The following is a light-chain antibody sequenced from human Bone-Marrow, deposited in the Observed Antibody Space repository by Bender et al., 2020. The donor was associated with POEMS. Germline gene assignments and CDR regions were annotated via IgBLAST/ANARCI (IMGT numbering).Light chain of an antibody. J-gene: IGLJ3*02. CDR3: AAWDDRLSGWV. CDR1: STNIGKNF. V-gene: IGLV1-47*01. Sequence: SVLTQSPSASGTPGQGVTISCSGSSTNIGKNFVYWYQQLPGAAPKLLIYRNSQRSSGVPDRFSGSKSGTSASLAISGLRSDDEGDYYCAAWDDRLSGWVFGGGTKLTVL. CDR2: RNS.